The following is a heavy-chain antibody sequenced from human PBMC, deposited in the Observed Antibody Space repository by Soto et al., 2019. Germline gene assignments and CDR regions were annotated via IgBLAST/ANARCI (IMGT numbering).Heavy chain of an antibody. Sequence: EVQLLESGGGLVKPGGSLRLSCAASGFTFTKAWMPWVRQAPGKGLEWVGRIKSKSDGGTTDYAAPVKGRFTISRDDSKDTLYLEMNSLKTEDTAVYYCTAERAGAFDIWGQGTMVSVSS. CDR2: IKSKSDGGTT. V-gene: IGHV3-15*01. CDR3: TAERAGAFDI. CDR1: GFTFTKAW. J-gene: IGHJ3*02.